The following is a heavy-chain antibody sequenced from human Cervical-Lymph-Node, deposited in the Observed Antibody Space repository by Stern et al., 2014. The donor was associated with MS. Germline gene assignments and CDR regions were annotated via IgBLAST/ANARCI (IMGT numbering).Heavy chain of an antibody. J-gene: IGHJ5*02. Sequence: VQLVESGSELKKPGASVRVSCKTSGYTFNTHSINWVRQAPGQGLAWMGWINTKTGNPTYAQDFRGRFVFSLDASVRTAYLEISVLKADDTAVYYCTRGTTMVRGRFDPWGQGTPVTVSS. CDR2: INTKTGNP. CDR1: GYTFNTHS. CDR3: TRGTTMVRGRFDP. D-gene: IGHD3-10*01. V-gene: IGHV7-4-1*02.